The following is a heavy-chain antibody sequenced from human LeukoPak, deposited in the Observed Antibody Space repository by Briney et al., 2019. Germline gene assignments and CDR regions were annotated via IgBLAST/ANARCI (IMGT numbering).Heavy chain of an antibody. CDR3: ATRGWGFHHRDYFDY. D-gene: IGHD7-27*01. Sequence: GASVTVSCKVSGYTLTELSMHWVRQAPGKGLEGMGGFYPEDGETIYAQKFQGRVTMTEDTSTDTAYMELSRLRSEDTAGYYFATRGWGFHHRDYFDYWGQGTLVTVSS. CDR1: GYTLTELS. V-gene: IGHV1-24*01. CDR2: FYPEDGET. J-gene: IGHJ4*02.